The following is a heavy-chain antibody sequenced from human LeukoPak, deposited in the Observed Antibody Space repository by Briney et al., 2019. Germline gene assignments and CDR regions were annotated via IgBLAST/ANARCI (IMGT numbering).Heavy chain of an antibody. CDR1: GGSISSSSYY. Sequence: SETLSLTCTVSGGSISSSSYYWGWIRQPPGKGLEWIGSIYYSGSTYYNPSLKSRVTISVDTSKNQFSLKPSSVTAADTAVYYCARQKGYSSGWYFDYWGQGTLVTVSS. D-gene: IGHD6-19*01. V-gene: IGHV4-39*01. CDR2: IYYSGST. J-gene: IGHJ4*02. CDR3: ARQKGYSSGWYFDY.